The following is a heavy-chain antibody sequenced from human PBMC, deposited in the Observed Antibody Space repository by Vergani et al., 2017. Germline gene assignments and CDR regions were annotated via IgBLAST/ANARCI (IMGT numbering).Heavy chain of an antibody. CDR1: GFSFNSYW. CDR3: ARARCIETCYMANWLDS. CDR2: IKSDGSIT. D-gene: IGHD5-24*01. Sequence: DVHLAESGGGFFQPGGSLRLSCSASGFSFNSYWMHWVRQVPGKGLLWVSRIKSDGSITAYADSVKGRFNISRDNAQNTLYLQMNILRVEYTGVYYCARARCIETCYMANWLDSWGQGTLVTVSS. J-gene: IGHJ5*01. V-gene: IGHV3-74*03.